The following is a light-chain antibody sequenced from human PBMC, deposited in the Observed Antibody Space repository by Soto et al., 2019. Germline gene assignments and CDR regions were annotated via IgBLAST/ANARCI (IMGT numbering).Light chain of an antibody. Sequence: DIVLTQSPATLSVSPGESATLSCRASQSVSRALAWYQHVPGQAPRLLIYDSSTRATGVPARFSGSGSGTRFTLSISSLQSEDFAVYYCQHYNSYSEAFGQGTKVELK. CDR1: QSVSRA. J-gene: IGKJ1*01. CDR3: QHYNSYSEA. V-gene: IGKV3-15*01. CDR2: DSS.